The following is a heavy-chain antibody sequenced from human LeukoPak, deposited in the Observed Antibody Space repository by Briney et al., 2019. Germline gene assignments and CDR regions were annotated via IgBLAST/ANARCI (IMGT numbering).Heavy chain of an antibody. D-gene: IGHD4-17*01. CDR2: ISGSGGST. V-gene: IGHV3-23*01. CDR3: AKVGPRGYGDYALGYFDY. J-gene: IGHJ4*02. CDR1: GFTFSSYA. Sequence: GGSLRLSCEASGFTFSSYAMSWVRQAPWKGLEWVSAISGSGGSTYYADSVKGRFTISRDNSKNTLYLQMNSLRAEDTAVYYCAKVGPRGYGDYALGYFDYWGQGTLVTVSS.